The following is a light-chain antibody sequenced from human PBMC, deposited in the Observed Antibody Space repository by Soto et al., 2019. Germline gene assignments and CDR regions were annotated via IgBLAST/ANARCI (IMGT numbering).Light chain of an antibody. CDR2: EVT. CDR1: SGDVGGHNY. J-gene: IGLJ1*01. Sequence: QSALTQPASVSGSPGQSITISCTGTSGDVGGHNYVSWYQQHPGRAPKLMIYEVTNRPSGVSNRFSGSKSGNTASLTISGLKAEDEADYYCTSYTRSATPYIYGSGTKLTVL. V-gene: IGLV2-14*01. CDR3: TSYTRSATPYI.